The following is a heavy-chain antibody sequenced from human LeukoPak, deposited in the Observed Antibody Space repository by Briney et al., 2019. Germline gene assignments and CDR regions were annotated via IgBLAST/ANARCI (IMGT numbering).Heavy chain of an antibody. V-gene: IGHV3-30-3*01. Sequence: GRSLRLSCAASGFTFSSYAMHWVRQAPGKGLEWVAVISYDGSNKYYADSVKGRFTISRDNSKNTLYLQMNSLRAEDTAVYYCARAEYSSSSGAFDIWGQGTMVTVSS. CDR2: ISYDGSNK. J-gene: IGHJ3*02. D-gene: IGHD6-6*01. CDR3: ARAEYSSSSGAFDI. CDR1: GFTFSSYA.